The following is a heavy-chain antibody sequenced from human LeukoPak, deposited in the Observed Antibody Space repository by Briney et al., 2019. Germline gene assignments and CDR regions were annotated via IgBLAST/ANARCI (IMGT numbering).Heavy chain of an antibody. CDR3: ARDFVVVVAATPFDY. V-gene: IGHV4-4*07. CDR2: IYTSGST. Sequence: SETLSLTCTVSGGSISSYYWSWIRQPAGKRLEWIGRIYTSGSTNYNPSLKSRVTMSVDTSKNQFSLKLSSVTAADTAVYYCARDFVVVVAATPFDYWGQGTLVTVSS. CDR1: GGSISSYY. J-gene: IGHJ4*02. D-gene: IGHD2-15*01.